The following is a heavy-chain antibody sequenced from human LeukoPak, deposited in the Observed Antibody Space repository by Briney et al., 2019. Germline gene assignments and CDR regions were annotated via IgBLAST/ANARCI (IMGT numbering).Heavy chain of an antibody. CDR3: ARESEGSGWYREVDY. Sequence: ASVKVSCKASGYTFTSYYMHWVRQAPGQGLEWMGIINPSGGSTSYAQKFQGGVTMTRDTSTSTVYMELSSLRSEDTAVYYCARESEGSGWYREVDYWGQGTLVTVSS. CDR2: INPSGGST. D-gene: IGHD6-19*01. J-gene: IGHJ4*02. CDR1: GYTFTSYY. V-gene: IGHV1-46*01.